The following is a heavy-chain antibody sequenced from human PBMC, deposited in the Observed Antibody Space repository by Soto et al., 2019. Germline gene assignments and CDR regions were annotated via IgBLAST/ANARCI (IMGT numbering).Heavy chain of an antibody. J-gene: IGHJ6*03. CDR1: GGSISSYY. D-gene: IGHD2-21*02. CDR2: IYYSGST. V-gene: IGHV4-59*08. Sequence: SETLSLTCTVSGGSISSYYWSWIRQPPGKGLEWIGYIYYSGSTNYNPSLKSRVTISVDTSKNQSSLKLSSVIAADTAVYYCASGPSTAWGPLYHYYIDVWGKGTTVTVSS. CDR3: ASGPSTAWGPLYHYYIDV.